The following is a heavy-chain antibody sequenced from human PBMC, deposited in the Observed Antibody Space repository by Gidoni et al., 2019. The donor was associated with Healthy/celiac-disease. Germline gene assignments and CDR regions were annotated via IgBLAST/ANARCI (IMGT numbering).Heavy chain of an antibody. CDR1: GLTFRSYS. V-gene: IGHV3-21*01. CDR3: ARDHDPRMVRGVITAFGVDY. Sequence: EVQMVASGGGLLTPGGSLRLSCAASGLTFRSYSMNWVSQAPGKGLEWGSSISISSSYKYYEDSWKGRFTSARDNAKNSMYLQMNSLRAEDTAVYYCARDHDPRMVRGVITAFGVDYWGQGTLVTVSS. CDR2: ISISSSYK. D-gene: IGHD3-10*01. J-gene: IGHJ4*02.